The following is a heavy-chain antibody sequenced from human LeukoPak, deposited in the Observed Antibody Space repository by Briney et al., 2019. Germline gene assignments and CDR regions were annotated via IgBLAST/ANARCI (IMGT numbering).Heavy chain of an antibody. CDR3: VRDRSQYSSGWYQSVVRAFDI. D-gene: IGHD6-19*01. V-gene: IGHV1-2*02. CDR1: GYTFTGYY. J-gene: IGHJ3*02. CDR2: INPNSGGT. Sequence: ASVKVSCKASGYTFTGYYMHWVRQAPGQALEWMGWINPNSGGTNYAQEFQGRVTMTRDTSISTAYMELSRLRSDDTAVYYCVRDRSQYSSGWYQSVVRAFDIWGQGTMVTVSS.